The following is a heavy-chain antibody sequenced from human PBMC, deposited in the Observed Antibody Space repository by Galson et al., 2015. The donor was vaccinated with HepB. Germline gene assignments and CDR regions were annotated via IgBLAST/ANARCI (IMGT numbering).Heavy chain of an antibody. CDR1: GFTFSSYA. Sequence: SLRLSCAASGFTFSSYAMSWVRQAPGKGLEWVSAISGSGGSTYYADSVKGRFTISRDNSKNMLYLQMNSLRAEDTAVYYCAKAVVPAATDPIYFDYWGQGTLVTVSS. J-gene: IGHJ4*02. CDR2: ISGSGGST. D-gene: IGHD2-2*01. CDR3: AKAVVPAATDPIYFDY. V-gene: IGHV3-23*01.